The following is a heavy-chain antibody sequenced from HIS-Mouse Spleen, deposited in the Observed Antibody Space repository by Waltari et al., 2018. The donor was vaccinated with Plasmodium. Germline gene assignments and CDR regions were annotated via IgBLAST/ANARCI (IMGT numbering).Heavy chain of an antibody. CDR1: GGSISSSSYY. J-gene: IGHJ4*02. D-gene: IGHD1-26*01. V-gene: IGHV4-39*01. CDR3: ARRGGSYYYFDY. Sequence: QLQLQESGPGLVKPSETLSLTCTVSGGSISSSSYYWGWLRQPPGKGLEWIGSIYYSGGTSYNPSLKSRVTMSVDTSKNQFSLNLSSVTAADTAVYYCARRGGSYYYFDYWGQGTLVTVSS. CDR2: IYYSGGT.